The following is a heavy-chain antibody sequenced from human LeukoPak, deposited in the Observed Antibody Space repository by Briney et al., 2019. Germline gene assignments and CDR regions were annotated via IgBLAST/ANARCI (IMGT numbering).Heavy chain of an antibody. Sequence: ASVKVSCKTSGYTFTDYYMHWVRQAPGQGLEWMGWINPNTGGTSSAQKFQGRVTMSRDTAITTVYMEVSWLTSDDTAIYYCARADRLHGGPYLIGPWGQGTLVTVSS. CDR2: INPNTGGT. V-gene: IGHV1-2*02. CDR3: ARADRLHGGPYLIGP. D-gene: IGHD2-21*01. J-gene: IGHJ5*02. CDR1: GYTFTDYY.